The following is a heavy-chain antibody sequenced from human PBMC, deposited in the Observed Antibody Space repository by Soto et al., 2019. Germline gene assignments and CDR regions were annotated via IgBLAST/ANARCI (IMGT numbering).Heavy chain of an antibody. CDR2: ISSSSSYI. CDR1: GFTFSSYS. J-gene: IGHJ6*02. V-gene: IGHV3-21*01. D-gene: IGHD6-13*01. Sequence: PGGSLRLSCAASGFTFSSYSMNWVRQAPGKGLEWVSSISSSSSYIYYADSVKGRFTISRDNAKNSLYLQMNSLRAEDTAVYYCARDRESYSSSWFHYYYYYGMDVWGQGTTVTVSS. CDR3: ARDRESYSSSWFHYYYYYGMDV.